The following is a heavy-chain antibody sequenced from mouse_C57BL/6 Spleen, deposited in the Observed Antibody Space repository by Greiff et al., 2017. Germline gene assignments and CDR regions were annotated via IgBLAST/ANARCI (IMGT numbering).Heavy chain of an antibody. V-gene: IGHV1-55*01. Sequence: QVQLKQPGAELVKPGASVKMSCKASGYTFTSYWITWVKQRPGQGLEWLGDIYPGSGSTNYNEKFKSKATLTVDTSSSTAYMQLSSLTSEDSAVYYCARFKGLYDYDDYFDYWGQGTTLTVSS. CDR3: ARFKGLYDYDDYFDY. CDR2: IYPGSGST. J-gene: IGHJ2*01. D-gene: IGHD2-4*01. CDR1: GYTFTSYW.